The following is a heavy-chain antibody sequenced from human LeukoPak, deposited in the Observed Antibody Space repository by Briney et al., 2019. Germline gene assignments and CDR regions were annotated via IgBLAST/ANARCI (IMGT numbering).Heavy chain of an antibody. V-gene: IGHV1-2*02. CDR2: INPNSGGT. Sequence: ASVKVSCKASGYTFTGYYMHWLRQAPGQGLEWMGWINPNSGGTNYAQKFQGRVTMTRDTSISTAYMELSRLRSDDTVVYYCARDSNDFWSGYYPDNWFDPWGQGTLVTVSS. J-gene: IGHJ5*02. CDR3: ARDSNDFWSGYYPDNWFDP. CDR1: GYTFTGYY. D-gene: IGHD3-3*01.